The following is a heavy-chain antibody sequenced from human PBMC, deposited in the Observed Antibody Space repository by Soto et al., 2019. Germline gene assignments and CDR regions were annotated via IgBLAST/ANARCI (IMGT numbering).Heavy chain of an antibody. CDR2: IYHSGST. CDR3: ASRSVVPAAIGDYYYYMDV. CDR1: SGSISSSNW. V-gene: IGHV4-4*02. D-gene: IGHD2-2*01. Sequence: QVQLQESGPGLVKPSGTLSLTCAVSSGSISSSNWWSWVRQPPGKGLEWIGEIYHSGSTNYNPSLKSRVTRSVDKSKNQFSLKLSSVTAADTAVYYCASRSVVPAAIGDYYYYMDVWGKGTTVTVSS. J-gene: IGHJ6*03.